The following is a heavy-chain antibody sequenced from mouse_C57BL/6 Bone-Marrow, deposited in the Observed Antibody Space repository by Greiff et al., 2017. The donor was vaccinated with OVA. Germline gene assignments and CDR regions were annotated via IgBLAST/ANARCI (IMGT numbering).Heavy chain of an antibody. J-gene: IGHJ3*01. CDR1: GFTFSSYG. V-gene: IGHV5-6*01. D-gene: IGHD4-1*01. CDR2: ISSGGSYT. CDR3: ARHGRELGTY. Sequence: EVHLVESGGDLVKPGGSLKLSCAASGFTFSSYGMSWVRQTPDKRLEWVATISSGGSYTYYPDSVKGRFTISRDNAKNTLYLQMSSLKSEDTAMYYCARHGRELGTYWGQGTLVTVSA.